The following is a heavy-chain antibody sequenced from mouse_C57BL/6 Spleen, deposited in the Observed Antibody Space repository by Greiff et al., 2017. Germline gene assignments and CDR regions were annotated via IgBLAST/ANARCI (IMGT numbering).Heavy chain of an antibody. J-gene: IGHJ2*01. Sequence: VQLQQPGPELVKPGASVKISCKASGYTFTDYYMNWVKQSHGKSLEWIGDINPNNGGTSYNQKFKGKATLTVDKSSSTAYMELRSLTSEDSAVYYCAREGYSNYGDYWGQGTTLTVSS. CDR2: INPNNGGT. CDR1: GYTFTDYY. D-gene: IGHD2-5*01. V-gene: IGHV1-26*01. CDR3: AREGYSNYGDY.